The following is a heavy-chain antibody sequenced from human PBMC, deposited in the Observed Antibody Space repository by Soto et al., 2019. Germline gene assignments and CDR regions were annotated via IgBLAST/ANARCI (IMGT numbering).Heavy chain of an antibody. Sequence: GGLLRLSCAASGFTFSSYAMNWVRQAPGKGLEWVSAISGSAATTHFADSVKGRFTISRDNSKNTLYLQMNSLRAEDTAVYYCARDRSYYDSSGSYSPPYWGQGTLVTVSS. V-gene: IGHV3-23*01. D-gene: IGHD3-22*01. CDR3: ARDRSYYDSSGSYSPPY. CDR2: ISGSAATT. CDR1: GFTFSSYA. J-gene: IGHJ4*02.